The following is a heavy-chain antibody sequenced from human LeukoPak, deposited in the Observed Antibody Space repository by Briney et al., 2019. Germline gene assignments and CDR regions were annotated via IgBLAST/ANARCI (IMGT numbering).Heavy chain of an antibody. CDR3: ARDLSGVTGYTYGRGIDY. Sequence: GGSLRLSCAASGFTFSSYTMNWVRQAPGKGLEWVSIISSGSSYIHYADSVKGRFTISRDNAKTSLYLQMNSLRAEDTAVYYCARDLSGVTGYTYGRGIDYWGQGTLVTVSS. J-gene: IGHJ4*02. V-gene: IGHV3-21*01. D-gene: IGHD5-18*01. CDR2: ISSGSSYI. CDR1: GFTFSSYT.